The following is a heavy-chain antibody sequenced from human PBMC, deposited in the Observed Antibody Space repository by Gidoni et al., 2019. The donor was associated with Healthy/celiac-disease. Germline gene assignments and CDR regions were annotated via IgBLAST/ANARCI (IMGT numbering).Heavy chain of an antibody. V-gene: IGHV1-69*02. J-gene: IGHJ5*02. CDR3: ARVSPYSGSHTPWFDP. D-gene: IGHD1-26*01. CDR2: LLPILGIA. Sequence: QVQLVPSAAEVKKPGSSVKVSCKASGGTFSSYTISWVRQAPGQGLEWMGRLLPILGIANYAQKLQGRVTITADKSTSTADMELSSLRSEDTAVYYCARVSPYSGSHTPWFDPWGQGTLVTVSS. CDR1: GGTFSSYT.